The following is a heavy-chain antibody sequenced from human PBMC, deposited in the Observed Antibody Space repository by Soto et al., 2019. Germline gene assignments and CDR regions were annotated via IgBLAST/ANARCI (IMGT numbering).Heavy chain of an antibody. Sequence: SETLSLTCTVSGGSISSGGYYWSWIRQHPGKGLEWIGYIYYSGSTYYNPSLKSRVTISVDTSKNQFSLKLSSVTAADTAVYYCARVSSTLNYYFDYWGQGTLVTVSS. J-gene: IGHJ4*02. CDR2: IYYSGST. CDR3: ARVSSTLNYYFDY. V-gene: IGHV4-30-4*08. CDR1: GGSISSGGYY.